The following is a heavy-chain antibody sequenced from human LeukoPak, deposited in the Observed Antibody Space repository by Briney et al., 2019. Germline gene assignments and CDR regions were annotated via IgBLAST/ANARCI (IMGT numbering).Heavy chain of an antibody. CDR3: ARSSVYVYYYYMDV. V-gene: IGHV4-61*01. D-gene: IGHD1-14*01. CDR2: IYYSGST. Sequence: SETLSLTCTVSGYSISSSYYWSWIRQPPGKGLEWIGYIYYSGSTNYNPSFKSRVTISVDTSKNQFSLKLSSVTAADTAVYYCARSSVYVYYYYMDVWGKGTTVTVSS. CDR1: GYSISSSYY. J-gene: IGHJ6*03.